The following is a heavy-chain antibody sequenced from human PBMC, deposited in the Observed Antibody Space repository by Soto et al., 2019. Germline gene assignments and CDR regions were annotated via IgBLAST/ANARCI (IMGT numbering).Heavy chain of an antibody. CDR2: IYYSGST. V-gene: IGHV4-59*01. CDR1: GGSISSYY. CDR3: ARADSSSSWYFDY. J-gene: IGHJ4*02. D-gene: IGHD6-13*01. Sequence: WETLSLTCTVSGGSISSYYWSWIRQPPGKGLEWIGYIYYSGSTNYNPSLKSRVTISVDTSKNQFSLKLSSVTAADTAVYYCARADSSSSWYFDYWGQGTLVTVSS.